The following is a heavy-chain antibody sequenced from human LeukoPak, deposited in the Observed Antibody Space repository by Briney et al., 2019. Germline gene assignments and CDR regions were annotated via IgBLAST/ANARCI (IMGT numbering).Heavy chain of an antibody. Sequence: GGSLRLSCAASGFTFSSYWMSRVRQAPGKGLEWVANIKQDGSEKYYVDSVKGRFTISRDNAKNSLYLQMNSLRAEDTAVYYCARVCTIFGVVIMDYFDYWGQGTLVTVSS. D-gene: IGHD3-3*01. CDR3: ARVCTIFGVVIMDYFDY. J-gene: IGHJ4*02. V-gene: IGHV3-7*01. CDR2: IKQDGSEK. CDR1: GFTFSSYW.